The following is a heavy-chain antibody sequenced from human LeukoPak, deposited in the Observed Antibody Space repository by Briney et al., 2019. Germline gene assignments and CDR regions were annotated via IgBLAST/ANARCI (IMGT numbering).Heavy chain of an antibody. V-gene: IGHV3-66*01. CDR1: GFTFSSYA. J-gene: IGHJ4*02. CDR3: ARGLWEHACSRFGY. D-gene: IGHD1-26*01. CDR2: IYSGGST. Sequence: GGSLRLSCAASGFTFSSYAMSWVRQAPGKGLEWVSVIYSGGSTYYADSVKGRFTISRDNSKNTLYLQMNSLRAEDTAVYYCARGLWEHACSRFGYWGQGTLVTVSS.